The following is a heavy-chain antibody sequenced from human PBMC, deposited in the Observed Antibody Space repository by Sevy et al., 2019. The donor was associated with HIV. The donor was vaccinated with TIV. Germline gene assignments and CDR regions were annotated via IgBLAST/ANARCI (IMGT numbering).Heavy chain of an antibody. Sequence: SETLSLTCTVSGGSISSYYWSWIRQPAGKGLEWIGRIYTSGSTNYNPSLKSRVTMSVDTSKNQFSLKLSSVTAADTAVYYCAREGYCSGGSCSDAFDIWGQGTVVTVSS. CDR2: IYTSGST. CDR3: AREGYCSGGSCSDAFDI. CDR1: GGSISSYY. V-gene: IGHV4-4*07. J-gene: IGHJ3*02. D-gene: IGHD2-15*01.